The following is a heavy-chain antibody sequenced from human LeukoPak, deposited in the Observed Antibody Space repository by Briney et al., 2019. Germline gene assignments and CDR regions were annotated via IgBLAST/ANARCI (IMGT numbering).Heavy chain of an antibody. CDR2: ISYDGSNK. CDR3: AKTVVRGSIAARRDAFDI. J-gene: IGHJ3*02. Sequence: GGSLRLACAASGFTFSSYAMHWVRQAPGKGLEWVAVISYDGSNKYYADSVKGRFTISRDNSKNTLYLQMNSLRAEDTAVYYCAKTVVRGSIAARRDAFDIWGQGTMVTVSS. V-gene: IGHV3-30-3*01. CDR1: GFTFSSYA. D-gene: IGHD6-6*01.